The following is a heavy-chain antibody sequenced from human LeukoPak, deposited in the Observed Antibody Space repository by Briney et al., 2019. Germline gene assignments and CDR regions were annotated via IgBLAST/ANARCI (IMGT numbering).Heavy chain of an antibody. CDR3: AREGLDGSTFYSALDN. V-gene: IGHV3-30-3*01. CDR2: ISYDGSVK. CDR1: GFTFSSYT. D-gene: IGHD3-22*01. J-gene: IGHJ4*02. Sequence: GRSLTLSCAASGFTFSSYTIHWLRQAPGKGLEWVAVISYDGSVKQYADSVKGRFTISRDNSKNTLSVQMNSLRAEDTAVYYCAREGLDGSTFYSALDNWGQGTLVTVSS.